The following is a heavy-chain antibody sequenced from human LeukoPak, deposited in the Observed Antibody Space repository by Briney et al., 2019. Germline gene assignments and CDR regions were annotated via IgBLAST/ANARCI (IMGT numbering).Heavy chain of an antibody. V-gene: IGHV4-34*01. Sequence: SETLSLTCAVYGGSFSGYYWSWIRQPPGKGLEWIGEINHSGSTNYNPSLKSRVTISADTSKNQFSLKLSSVTAADTAVYYCARTWIQAFDYWGQGTLVTVSS. CDR1: GGSFSGYY. CDR3: ARTWIQAFDY. J-gene: IGHJ4*02. CDR2: INHSGST. D-gene: IGHD5-18*01.